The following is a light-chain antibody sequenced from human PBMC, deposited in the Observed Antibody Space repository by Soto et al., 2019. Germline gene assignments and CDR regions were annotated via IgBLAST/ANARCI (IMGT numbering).Light chain of an antibody. CDR3: QQYGGSPWT. J-gene: IGKJ1*01. CDR1: QSIRSSY. V-gene: IGKV3-20*01. Sequence: EIVLTQSPGTLSLSPGERATLSCRASQSIRSSYLAWYQQKPGQAPRLLIYTAYSRATGVPDRVSGSGSGTDFTLTISRLEPEDFAMYYCQQYGGSPWTFGQGTKVEIK. CDR2: TAY.